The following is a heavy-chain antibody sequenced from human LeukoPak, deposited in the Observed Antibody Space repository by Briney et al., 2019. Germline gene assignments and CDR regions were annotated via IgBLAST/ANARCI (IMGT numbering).Heavy chain of an antibody. Sequence: SETLSLTCTVSGGSISSYYWSWIRQPPGKGLEYIGYIYYSGYTNYNPSLKSPVTISVDTSKNQFSLKLSSVTAADTAVYYCARETSQKGDHYMDVWGKGTPVTISS. J-gene: IGHJ6*03. CDR3: ARETSQKGDHYMDV. CDR2: IYYSGYT. V-gene: IGHV4-59*01. D-gene: IGHD3-16*01. CDR1: GGSISSYY.